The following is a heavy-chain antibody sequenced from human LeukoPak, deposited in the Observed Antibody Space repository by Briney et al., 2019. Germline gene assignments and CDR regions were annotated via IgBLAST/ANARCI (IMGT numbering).Heavy chain of an antibody. J-gene: IGHJ4*02. D-gene: IGHD3-10*01. CDR2: IYTSGST. V-gene: IGHV4-61*02. Sequence: SETLSLTCSVSGDSISSGSYYWSWIRQPAGKGLEWIGRIYTSGSTNYIPSLKSRVTISVDTSKNHFSLKLSSVTAADTAVYYCAANSADYNTLGSSYKVWGQGTLVTVSS. CDR1: GDSISSGSYY. CDR3: AANSADYNTLGSSYKV.